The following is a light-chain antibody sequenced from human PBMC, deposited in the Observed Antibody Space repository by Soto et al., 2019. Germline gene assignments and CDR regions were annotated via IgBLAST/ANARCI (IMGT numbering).Light chain of an antibody. J-gene: IGKJ4*02. CDR3: QQYNSYPLT. V-gene: IGKV1-5*03. CDR2: KAS. CDR1: QSISSW. Sequence: DIQMTQSPSTLSASVGDRVTITCRASQSISSWLAWYQQKPGKAPKLLIYKASSLERGVPSRFSGSESGTEFTLTISSLQPDDFATYYCQQYNSYPLTFGGGTNVEIK.